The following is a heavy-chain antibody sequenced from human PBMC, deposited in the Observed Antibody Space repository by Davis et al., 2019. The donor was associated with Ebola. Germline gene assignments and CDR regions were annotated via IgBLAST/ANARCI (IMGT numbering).Heavy chain of an antibody. CDR1: GGSINGNS. V-gene: IGHV4-4*07. CDR2: VYTSGSP. CDR3: ARNGESSGYDFWFDP. D-gene: IGHD5-12*01. J-gene: IGHJ5*02. Sequence: SETLSLTCTLSGGSINGNSWSWIRQAAGKGLEWIGRVYTSGSPNYNPSLKSRLTMSIVTSKNQFSLTLRSVTAADTAVYYCARNGESSGYDFWFDPWGQGTLVTVSS.